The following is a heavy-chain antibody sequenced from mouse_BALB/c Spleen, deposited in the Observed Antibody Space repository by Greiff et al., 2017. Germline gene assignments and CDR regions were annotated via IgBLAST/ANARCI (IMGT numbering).Heavy chain of an antibody. CDR1: GYSITSDYA. D-gene: IGHD2-14*01. CDR2: ISYSGST. CDR3: ARSSYRPFAY. J-gene: IGHJ3*01. V-gene: IGHV3-2*02. Sequence: EVQLVESGPGLVKPSQSLSLTCTVTGYSITSDYAWNWIRQFPGNKLEWMGYISYSGSTSYNPSLKSRISITRDTSKNQFFLQLNSVTTEDTATYYCARSSYRPFAYWGQGTLVTVSA.